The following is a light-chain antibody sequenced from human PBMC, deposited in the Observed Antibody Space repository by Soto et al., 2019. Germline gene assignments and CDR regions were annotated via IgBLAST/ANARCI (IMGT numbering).Light chain of an antibody. CDR1: QSVSSSY. Sequence: EIVLTQSPGTLSLSPGERATLSCRASQSVSSSYLAWYQQKPGQAPRLLIYGASSRATGIPDRFSGSGSGTDFTLTISRLEPEDFAVYYCQPYGSSPARYTCGQGTNLEIK. CDR3: QPYGSSPARYT. J-gene: IGKJ2*01. V-gene: IGKV3-20*01. CDR2: GAS.